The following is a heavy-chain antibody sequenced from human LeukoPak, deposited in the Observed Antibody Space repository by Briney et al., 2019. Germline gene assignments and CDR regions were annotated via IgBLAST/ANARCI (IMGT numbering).Heavy chain of an antibody. CDR2: MYISGST. V-gene: IGHV4-4*07. CDR3: ARDSTGHDY. D-gene: IGHD1-1*01. CDR1: GGSISSNY. J-gene: IGHJ4*02. Sequence: SETLSLTCTVSGGSISSNYWSWIRQPAGKGLEWIGRMYISGSTNYNPSLKSRVTMPVDTSKNQFSLRLTSVTAADTAVYYCARDSTGHDYWGQGALVTVSS.